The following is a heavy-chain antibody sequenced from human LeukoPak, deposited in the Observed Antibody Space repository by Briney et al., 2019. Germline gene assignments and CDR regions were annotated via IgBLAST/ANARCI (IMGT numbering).Heavy chain of an antibody. CDR2: INSSGST. Sequence: SETLSLTCAVYGGSFSGYYWSWIRQPPGKGLEWIGEINSSGSTNYKPSLKSRVTISVDTSKNQFSLKLSSVTAADTAVYYCARAGYCSSTSCDYYYYYYGMDVWGQGTTVTVSS. D-gene: IGHD2-2*01. CDR1: GGSFSGYY. J-gene: IGHJ6*02. V-gene: IGHV4-34*01. CDR3: ARAGYCSSTSCDYYYYYYGMDV.